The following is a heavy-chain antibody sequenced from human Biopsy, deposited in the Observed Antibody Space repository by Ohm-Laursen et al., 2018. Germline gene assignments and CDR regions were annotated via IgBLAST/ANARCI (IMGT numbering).Heavy chain of an antibody. Sequence: SLRLSCTASGFPFDDYAMHWVRQVPGKGLEWVAGIHWNSGVIDYVDSVKGQFTISRDNAKNSLYLQLNSLRTEDTAFYYCARAYGNGFYRDALDLWGQGTVVSVS. V-gene: IGHV3-9*01. J-gene: IGHJ3*01. CDR2: IHWNSGVI. CDR1: GFPFDDYA. CDR3: ARAYGNGFYRDALDL. D-gene: IGHD6-19*01.